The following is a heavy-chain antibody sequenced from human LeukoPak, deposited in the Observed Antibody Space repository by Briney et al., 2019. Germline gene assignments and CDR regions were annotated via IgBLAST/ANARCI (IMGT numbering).Heavy chain of an antibody. CDR1: GGSFRGYY. J-gene: IGHJ4*02. CDR2: IYHSGST. V-gene: IGHV4-34*01. Sequence: PSETLSLTCAVSGGSFRGYYCSWIRQSPGKGLEWIGSIYHSGSTYYNPSLKSRVTISVDTSKNQFSLKLSSVTAADTAVYYCARDARYCSSTSYQGPFDYWGQGTLVTVSS. D-gene: IGHD2-2*01. CDR3: ARDARYCSSTSYQGPFDY.